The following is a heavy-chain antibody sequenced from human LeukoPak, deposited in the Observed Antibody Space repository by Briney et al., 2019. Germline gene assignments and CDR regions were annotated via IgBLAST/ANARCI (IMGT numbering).Heavy chain of an antibody. V-gene: IGHV3-23*01. CDR3: AKAGSSGWSSSGGDY. J-gene: IGHJ4*02. Sequence: GGSLRPSCTASGFTFSNFAMSWVRQAPGKGLEWVSTISGSGGSTFYADSVKGRFPISRDNSKNTLFLQMNSLRAEDTAIYYCAKAGSSGWSSSGGDYWGQGSLVTVSS. D-gene: IGHD6-19*01. CDR1: GFTFSNFA. CDR2: ISGSGGST.